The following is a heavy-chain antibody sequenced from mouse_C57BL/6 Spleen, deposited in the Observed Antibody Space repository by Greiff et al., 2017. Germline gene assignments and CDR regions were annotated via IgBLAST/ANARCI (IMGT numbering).Heavy chain of an antibody. CDR3: ATYYGSTYYAMDY. CDR1: GYTFTGYW. J-gene: IGHJ4*01. V-gene: IGHV1-9*01. Sequence: QVQLQQPGAELVKPGASVKMSCKASGYTFTGYWIEWVKQRPGHGLEWIGEILPGSGSTNYNEKFKGKATFTADTSSNTAYMQLSSLTTEDSAIYYCATYYGSTYYAMDYWGQGTSVTVSS. D-gene: IGHD1-1*01. CDR2: ILPGSGST.